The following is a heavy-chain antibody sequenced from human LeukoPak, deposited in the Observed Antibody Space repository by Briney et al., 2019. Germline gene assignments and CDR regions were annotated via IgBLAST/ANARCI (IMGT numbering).Heavy chain of an antibody. Sequence: GGSLRLSCAASGFTFSSYGMHWVRQAPGKGLEWVAFIRYDGSNKYYADSVKGRFTISRDNSKNTLYLQMNSLRAEDTAVYYCAKLTSYSSSWYRWFDPWGRGTLVTVSS. CDR2: IRYDGSNK. D-gene: IGHD6-13*01. J-gene: IGHJ5*02. CDR3: AKLTSYSSSWYRWFDP. CDR1: GFTFSSYG. V-gene: IGHV3-30*02.